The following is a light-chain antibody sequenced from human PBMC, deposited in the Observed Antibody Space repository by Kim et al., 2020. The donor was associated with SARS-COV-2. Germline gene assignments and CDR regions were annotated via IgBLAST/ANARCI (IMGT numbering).Light chain of an antibody. CDR3: QQYNNWPLT. Sequence: VSPGEKATPPCRASQSVSSNLAWYQQKPGQAPRLLIYGASTRATGIPARFSGSGSGTEFTLTISSLQSEDFAVYYCQQYNNWPLTFGQGTRLEIK. CDR1: QSVSSN. V-gene: IGKV3-15*01. J-gene: IGKJ5*01. CDR2: GAS.